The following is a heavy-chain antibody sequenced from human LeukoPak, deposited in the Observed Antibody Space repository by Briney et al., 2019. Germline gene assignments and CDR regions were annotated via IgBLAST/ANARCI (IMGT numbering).Heavy chain of an antibody. V-gene: IGHV3-30-3*01. J-gene: IGHJ3*02. CDR2: ISYDGSNK. D-gene: IGHD3-3*01. Sequence: PGGSLRLSCAASGFTFSSYAMHWVRQAPGKGLEWVAVISYDGSNKYYADSVKGRFTISRDNSKNTLYLQMNSLRAEDTAVYYCARDTSYDFWSGYYYAFDIWGQGTMVTVSS. CDR3: ARDTSYDFWSGYYYAFDI. CDR1: GFTFSSYA.